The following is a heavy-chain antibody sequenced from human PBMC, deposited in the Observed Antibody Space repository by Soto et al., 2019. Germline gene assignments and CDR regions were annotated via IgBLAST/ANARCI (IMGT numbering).Heavy chain of an antibody. J-gene: IGHJ5*02. CDR3: ARARRYFDWLLLYWFDP. CDR1: GGSFSGYS. D-gene: IGHD3-9*01. Sequence: PSETLSLTCAVYGGSFSGYSWTWIRQPPGTGLEWIGEINHSGSTNYNPSLKSRVTISVDTSKNQFSLKLSSVTAADTAVYYCARARRYFDWLLLYWFDPWGQXTLVTVS. CDR2: INHSGST. V-gene: IGHV4-34*01.